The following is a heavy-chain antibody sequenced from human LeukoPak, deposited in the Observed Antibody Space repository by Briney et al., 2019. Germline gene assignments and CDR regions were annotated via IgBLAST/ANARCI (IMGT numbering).Heavy chain of an antibody. Sequence: SETLSLTCTVSGGSISSGGYYWSWIRQPPGKGLEWIGYIYHSGSTYYNPSLKSRVTISVDTSKNQFSLKLSSVTAADTAVYYCAREEPHDYGDYEYFQHWGQGTLVTVSS. CDR3: AREEPHDYGDYEYFQH. CDR1: GGSISSGGYY. V-gene: IGHV4-30-2*01. D-gene: IGHD4-17*01. J-gene: IGHJ1*01. CDR2: IYHSGST.